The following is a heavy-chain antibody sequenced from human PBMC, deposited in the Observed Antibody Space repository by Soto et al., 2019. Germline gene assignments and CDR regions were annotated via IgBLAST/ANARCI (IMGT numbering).Heavy chain of an antibody. CDR2: IYYSGST. J-gene: IGHJ4*02. V-gene: IGHV4-59*08. D-gene: IGHD3-10*01. CDR3: ARLWGWFGDY. CDR1: GGSIGSYY. Sequence: QVQLQESGPGLVKPSETLSLTCTVSGGSIGSYYWSWIRQPPGKGLEWIGYIYYSGSTNYNPSLKSRVTLSVDTSKNQFSLKLSSVTAADTAVYYCARLWGWFGDYWGQGTLVTVSS.